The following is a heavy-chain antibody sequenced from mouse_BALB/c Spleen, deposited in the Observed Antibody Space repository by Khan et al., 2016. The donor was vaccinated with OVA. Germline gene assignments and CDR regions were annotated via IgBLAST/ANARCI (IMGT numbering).Heavy chain of an antibody. V-gene: IGHV3-2*02. J-gene: IGHJ2*01. Sequence: EVQLQESGPGLVKPSQSLSLTCTVTGYSITSDYAWNWIRQFPGNNLEWMGYISYSGNTKYTPSLKSRISITRDTSKNQFFLQLNSVTIEDTATYYCARIKGGDFDDWGQGTTLTVSS. CDR1: GYSITSDYA. CDR3: ARIKGGDFDD. CDR2: ISYSGNT.